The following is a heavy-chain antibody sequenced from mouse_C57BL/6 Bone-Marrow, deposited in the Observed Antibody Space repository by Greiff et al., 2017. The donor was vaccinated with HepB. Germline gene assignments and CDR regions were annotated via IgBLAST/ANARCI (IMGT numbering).Heavy chain of an antibody. CDR3: ARGRAYYSNLFDY. J-gene: IGHJ2*01. D-gene: IGHD2-5*01. Sequence: EVQLVEFGGGLVKPGGSLKLSCAASGFTFSDYGMHWVRQAPAKGLEWVAYISSGSSTIYYSDTVKGRLTISGDNAKNTLFMQMTGLRSEDTAMYYCARGRAYYSNLFDYWGQGTTLTVSS. V-gene: IGHV5-17*01. CDR2: ISSGSSTI. CDR1: GFTFSDYG.